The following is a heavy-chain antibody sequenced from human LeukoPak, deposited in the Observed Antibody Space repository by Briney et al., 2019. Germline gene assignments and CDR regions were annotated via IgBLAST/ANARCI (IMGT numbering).Heavy chain of an antibody. D-gene: IGHD5-18*01. CDR1: GDSVSSNSAA. Sequence: LQTLSLTCAISGDSVSSNSAAWNWIRQSPSRGLERLGRTYYRSKWYNDYAVSVKSRITINPDTSKNQFSLQLNSVTPEDTAVYYCARDWRIQLWEGGYYFDYWGQGTLVTVSS. CDR3: ARDWRIQLWEGGYYFDY. V-gene: IGHV6-1*01. CDR2: TYYRSKWYN. J-gene: IGHJ4*02.